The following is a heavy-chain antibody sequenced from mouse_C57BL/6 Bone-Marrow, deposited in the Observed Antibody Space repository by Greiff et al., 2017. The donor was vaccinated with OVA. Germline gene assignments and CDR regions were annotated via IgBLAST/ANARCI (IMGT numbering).Heavy chain of an antibody. CDR1: GYTFTSYC. J-gene: IGHJ1*03. CDR2: IYPGNSDT. Sequence: EVQGVESGTVLVRPGASVKLSCKTSGYTFTSYCMHWVQQRPGQGLEWIGDIYPGNSDTSYNQKFKGQAKLTAVTSASTAYLELSSLTREDSAVDYCTIQCCDGSSYGYFDVWGTGTTVTVSS. D-gene: IGHD1-1*01. CDR3: TIQCCDGSSYGYFDV. V-gene: IGHV1-5*01.